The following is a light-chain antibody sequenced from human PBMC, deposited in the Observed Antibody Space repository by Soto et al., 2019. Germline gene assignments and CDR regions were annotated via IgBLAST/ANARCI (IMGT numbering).Light chain of an antibody. CDR1: QSVSSSY. V-gene: IGKV3-20*01. CDR2: GAS. CDR3: QQYGSSPRGFT. Sequence: EIVLTQSPGTLSLSPGERATLSCRASQSVSSSYLAWYQQKPGQAPRLLIYGASSRATGIPDRFSGSGSGIDFALTISRLEPEDFAVYYCQQYGSSPRGFTFGPGTKVDIK. J-gene: IGKJ3*01.